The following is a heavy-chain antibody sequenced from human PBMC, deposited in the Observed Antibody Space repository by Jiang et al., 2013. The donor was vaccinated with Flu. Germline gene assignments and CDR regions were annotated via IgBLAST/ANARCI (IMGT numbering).Heavy chain of an antibody. V-gene: IGHV7-4-1*02. D-gene: IGHD4-17*01. CDR2: INTDTGIP. J-gene: IGHJ4*02. CDR1: GYTFTSYA. CDR3: ARGDYGARGAYYFDH. Sequence: PGASVTITCKASGYTFTSYAINWVRQAPGQGPEWVGWINTDTGIPTYAQGFTGRFVFSLDTSVSTAYLQISSLKAEDTAVYFCARGDYGARGAYYFDHWGQGALVTVSS.